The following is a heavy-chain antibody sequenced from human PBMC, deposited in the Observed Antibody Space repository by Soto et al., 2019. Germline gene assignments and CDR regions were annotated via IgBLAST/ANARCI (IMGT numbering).Heavy chain of an antibody. J-gene: IGHJ4*02. D-gene: IGHD6-19*01. Sequence: QVQLQESGPGLVKPSETLSLTCSVSGGSVNGYYWSWIRQPPGKGLEWMAYVYSSGTTNYNPSLNSRVTMLVDTSKNQFSLKLGSVSAADPAVYYCAGQGGGGSGWYDYWGQGTLVTVSS. V-gene: IGHV4-59*08. CDR1: GGSVNGYY. CDR3: AGQGGGGSGWYDY. CDR2: VYSSGTT.